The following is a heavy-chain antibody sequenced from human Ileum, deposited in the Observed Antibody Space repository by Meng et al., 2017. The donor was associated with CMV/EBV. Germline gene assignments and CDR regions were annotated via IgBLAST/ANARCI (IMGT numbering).Heavy chain of an antibody. J-gene: IGHJ4*02. Sequence: GESLKISCAASGFGFSSYAMNGVRRAPGKGLEWVSTICGSGHLTWYANSVRGRFTISRDNSKNTLCLHMNILRADDTAVYFCVKTTKSPYSWGQGTLVTVSS. CDR1: GFGFSSYA. V-gene: IGHV3-23*01. CDR2: ICGSGHLT. CDR3: VKTTKSPYS. D-gene: IGHD1-14*01.